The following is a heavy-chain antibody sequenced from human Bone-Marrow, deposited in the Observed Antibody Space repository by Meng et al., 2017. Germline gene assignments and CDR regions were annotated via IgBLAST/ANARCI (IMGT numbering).Heavy chain of an antibody. CDR1: GGCISSGNHY. V-gene: IGHV4-31*03. J-gene: IGHJ2*01. CDR3: ASLYGDSSVWYLDL. Sequence: QVQLQESGPGLVKPSQTLSLTFTVSGGCISSGNHYWSWMRQHPGKGLEYIGYIYYSGSTYYNPSLKSRVIISVDTSKNQFSLRLNSVTAADTAVYYCASLYGDSSVWYLDLWGRGTLVTVSS. D-gene: IGHD4-17*01. CDR2: IYYSGST.